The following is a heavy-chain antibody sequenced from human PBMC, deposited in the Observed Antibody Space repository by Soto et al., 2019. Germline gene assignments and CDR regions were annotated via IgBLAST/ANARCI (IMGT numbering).Heavy chain of an antibody. CDR1: GFTFSSYA. V-gene: IGHV3-23*01. J-gene: IGHJ4*02. CDR2: ISGSGGST. Sequence: GGSLRLSCAASGFTFSSYAMSWVRQAPGKGLEWVSVISGSGGSTYYADSVKGRFTISRDNSKNTLYLQMNSLRAKDTAGYYCARRGPGTYFDYWGQGTLVTVSS. CDR3: ARRGPGTYFDY. D-gene: IGHD6-13*01.